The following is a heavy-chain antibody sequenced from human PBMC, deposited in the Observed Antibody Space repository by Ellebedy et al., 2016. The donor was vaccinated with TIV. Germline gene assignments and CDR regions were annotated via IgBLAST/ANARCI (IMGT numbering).Heavy chain of an antibody. CDR3: AHSRVVATINYYYYYGMDV. CDR2: IYWDDDK. J-gene: IGHJ6*02. D-gene: IGHD5-12*01. CDR1: GFSLSTSGVG. V-gene: IGHV2-5*02. Sequence: SGPTLVXPTQTLTLTCTFSGFSLSTSGVGVGWIRRPPGKALEWLALIYWDDDKRYSPSLKSRLTITKDTSKNQVVLTMTNMDPVDTATYYCAHSRVVATINYYYYYGMDVWGQGTTVTVSS.